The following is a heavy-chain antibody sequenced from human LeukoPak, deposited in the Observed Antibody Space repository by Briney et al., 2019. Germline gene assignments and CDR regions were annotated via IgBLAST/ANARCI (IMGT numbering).Heavy chain of an antibody. D-gene: IGHD7-27*01. J-gene: IGHJ5*02. Sequence: SETLSLTCTVSGGSISSYYWSWIRQPPGEGLEWIGYIYYSGSTNYNPSLKSRVTISVDTSKNQFSLKLSSVTAADTAVYYCARDVGKVWFDPWGQGTLVTVSS. CDR3: ARDVGKVWFDP. V-gene: IGHV4-59*01. CDR1: GGSISSYY. CDR2: IYYSGST.